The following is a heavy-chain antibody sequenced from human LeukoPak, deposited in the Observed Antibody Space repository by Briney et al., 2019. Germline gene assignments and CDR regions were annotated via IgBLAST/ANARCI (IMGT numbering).Heavy chain of an antibody. D-gene: IGHD4-17*01. V-gene: IGHV1-8*01. J-gene: IGHJ5*02. CDR3: SRGGGTTYWFDP. CDR1: GYTFTSYD. CDR2: MNPNSGNT. Sequence: ASVKVSCKASGYTFTSYDINWVRQATGQGLEWMGWMNPNSGNTGYAQKFQGRVTMTRNTSISTAYMGLSSLRSEDTAVYYCSRGGGTTYWFDPWGQGTLVTVSS.